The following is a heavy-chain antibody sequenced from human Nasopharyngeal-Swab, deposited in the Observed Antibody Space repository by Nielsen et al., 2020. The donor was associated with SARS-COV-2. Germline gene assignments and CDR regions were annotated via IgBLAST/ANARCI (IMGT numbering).Heavy chain of an antibody. CDR1: GRSISGSDW. V-gene: IGHV4-4*02. D-gene: IGHD6-6*01. Sequence: SETLSLTCAVSGRSISGSDWWSWVRQPPGKGIEWIGETSPDGGTNYNPSLKGRVTLSVDRSKNLFSLSLKSVTAADTAVYYCASSSSEKRGHDSWGQGTLVTVSS. J-gene: IGHJ4*02. CDR2: TSPDGGT. CDR3: ASSSSEKRGHDS.